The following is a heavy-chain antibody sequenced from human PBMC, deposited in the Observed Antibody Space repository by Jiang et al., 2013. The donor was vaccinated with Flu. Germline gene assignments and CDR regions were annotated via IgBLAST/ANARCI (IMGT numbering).Heavy chain of an antibody. CDR2: INAGNGKT. CDR1: GYTFTNHA. Sequence: SGAEVKKPGASVKVSCKASGYTFTNHAIQWVRQAPGQRLEWMGWINAGNGKTKYSQKFQGRLTITRDASASTAYMELSSLTSEDTAVFYCARGIWVGTTNGYYFDFWGQGTLVTVSS. V-gene: IGHV1-3*01. J-gene: IGHJ4*02. CDR3: ARGIWVGTTNGYYFDF. D-gene: IGHD2-8*01.